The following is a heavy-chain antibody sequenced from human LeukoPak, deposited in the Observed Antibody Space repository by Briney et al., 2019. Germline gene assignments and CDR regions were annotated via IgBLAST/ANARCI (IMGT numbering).Heavy chain of an antibody. Sequence: ASVKVSCKASGGTFSSYAISWVRQAPGQGLEWMGRIIPILGIANYAQKFQGRVTITADKSTSTAYMELSSLRSEDTAVYYCARGGSGYDSSWFDYWGQGTLVTVSS. CDR2: IIPILGIA. V-gene: IGHV1-69*04. CDR3: ARGGSGYDSSWFDY. J-gene: IGHJ4*02. D-gene: IGHD5-12*01. CDR1: GGTFSSYA.